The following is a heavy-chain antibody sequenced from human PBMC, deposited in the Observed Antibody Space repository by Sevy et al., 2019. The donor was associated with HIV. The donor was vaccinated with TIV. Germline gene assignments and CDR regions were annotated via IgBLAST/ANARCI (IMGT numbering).Heavy chain of an antibody. CDR1: GYSFTSYE. D-gene: IGHD2-21*02. V-gene: IGHV1-46*01. CDR2: INPFGGST. CDR3: ARLRSCGGDCYYYDL. Sequence: ASVKVSCKASGYSFTSYEIHWVRQAPGQGLEWMGLINPFGGSTSSPEKFQGRVTMIRDTSTTTVYMELRSLKSEDTAVYFCARLRSCGGDCYYYDLWGQGNLVTVSS. J-gene: IGHJ5*02.